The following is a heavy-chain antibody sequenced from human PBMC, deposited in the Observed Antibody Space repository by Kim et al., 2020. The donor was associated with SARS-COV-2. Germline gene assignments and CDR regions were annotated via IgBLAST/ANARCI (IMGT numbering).Heavy chain of an antibody. D-gene: IGHD3-3*01. CDR2: IYYSGST. CDR1: GGSISSSRYY. V-gene: IGHV4-39*01. Sequence: SETLSLTCTVSGGSISSSRYYWGWIRQPPGKGLEWIGSIYYSGSTYYNPSLKSRVTISVDTSKNQFSLKLSSVTAADTAVYYCARHQTLTLFGVVSSPGLFDYWGQGTLVTVSS. J-gene: IGHJ4*02. CDR3: ARHQTLTLFGVVSSPGLFDY.